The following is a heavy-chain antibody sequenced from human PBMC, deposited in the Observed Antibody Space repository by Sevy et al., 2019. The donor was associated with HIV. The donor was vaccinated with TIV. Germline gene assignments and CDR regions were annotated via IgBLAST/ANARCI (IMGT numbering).Heavy chain of an antibody. CDR1: GGSFSGYY. CDR3: AREPYYDFWSGYYLPPYYYYYGMDV. J-gene: IGHJ6*02. Sequence: SETLSLTCAVYGGSFSGYYWSWIRQPPGKGLEWIGEINHSGSTNYNPSLKSRVTISVDTSKNQFCLKLSSVTAADTAVYYCAREPYYDFWSGYYLPPYYYYYGMDVWGQGTTVTVSS. CDR2: INHSGST. D-gene: IGHD3-3*01. V-gene: IGHV4-34*01.